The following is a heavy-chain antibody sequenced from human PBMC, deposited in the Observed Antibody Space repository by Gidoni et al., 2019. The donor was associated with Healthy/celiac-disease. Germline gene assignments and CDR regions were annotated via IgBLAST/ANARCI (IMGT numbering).Heavy chain of an antibody. Sequence: QVTLKESGPVLVKPTETITLTCTVSGFSLSNARMGVSWIRQPPGKALELLAHIFSNDEKSYSTSLKSRLTSSKDTSKSQVVLTMTNMDPVDTATCYWARILGILYSSSWMFDYWGQGTLVTVSS. J-gene: IGHJ4*02. CDR2: IFSNDEK. CDR1: GFSLSNARMG. V-gene: IGHV2-26*01. D-gene: IGHD6-13*01. CDR3: ARILGILYSSSWMFDY.